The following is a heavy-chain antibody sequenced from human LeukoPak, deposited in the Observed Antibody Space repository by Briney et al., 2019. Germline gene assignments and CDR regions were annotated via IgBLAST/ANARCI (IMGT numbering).Heavy chain of an antibody. CDR1: GYTFTGYY. Sequence: GAAVKVSCKASGYTFTGYYMHWVRQAPVQGLEWMGWINPNSGGTNYAQKFQGRVTMTRDTSISTAYMELSRLRSDDTAVYYCARDAGNSGYGGWGQGTLVTVSS. J-gene: IGHJ4*02. CDR3: ARDAGNSGYGG. CDR2: INPNSGGT. V-gene: IGHV1-2*02. D-gene: IGHD5-12*01.